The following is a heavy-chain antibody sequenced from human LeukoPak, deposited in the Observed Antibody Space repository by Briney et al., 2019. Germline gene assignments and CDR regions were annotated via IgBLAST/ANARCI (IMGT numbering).Heavy chain of an antibody. CDR1: GFTFSSYA. J-gene: IGHJ4*02. Sequence: GGSLRLSCAASGFTFSSYAMSWVRQAPGKGLEWVSSISSSSSYIYYADSVKGRFTTSRDNAKNSLYLQMNSLRAEDTAVYYCAREAEGFYSSGWYIDYWGQGTLVTVSS. D-gene: IGHD6-19*01. V-gene: IGHV3-21*01. CDR2: ISSSSSYI. CDR3: AREAEGFYSSGWYIDY.